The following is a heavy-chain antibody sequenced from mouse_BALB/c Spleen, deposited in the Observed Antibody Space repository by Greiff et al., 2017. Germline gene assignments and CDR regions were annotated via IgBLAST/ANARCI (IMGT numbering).Heavy chain of an antibody. J-gene: IGHJ2*01. CDR3: ARQDYGSKPLDY. D-gene: IGHD1-1*01. V-gene: IGHV5-6*02. CDR2: ISSGGSYT. CDR1: GFTFSSYG. Sequence: DVMLVESGGDLVKPGGSLKLSCAASGFTFSSYGMSWVRQTPDKRLEWVATISSGGSYTYYPDSVKGRFTISRDNAKNTLYLQMSSLKSEDTAMYYCARQDYGSKPLDYWGQGTTLTVSS.